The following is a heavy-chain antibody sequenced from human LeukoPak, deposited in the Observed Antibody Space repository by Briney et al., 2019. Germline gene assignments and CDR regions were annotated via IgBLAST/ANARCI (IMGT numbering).Heavy chain of an antibody. D-gene: IGHD5-12*01. V-gene: IGHV4-34*01. CDR1: GGSFSGYY. CDR3: ARGGIVATSNKQNWFDP. Sequence: SETLSLTCAVYGGSFSGYYWSWIRQPPGKGLEWIGEINHSGSTNYNPSLKGRVTISVDTSKNQFSLKLSSVTAADTAVYYCARGGIVATSNKQNWFDPWGQGTLVTVSS. J-gene: IGHJ5*02. CDR2: INHSGST.